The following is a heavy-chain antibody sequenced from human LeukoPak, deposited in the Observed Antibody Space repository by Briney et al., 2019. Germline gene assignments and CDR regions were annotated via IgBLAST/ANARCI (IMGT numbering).Heavy chain of an antibody. CDR3: ARDRYYYDSSGPSGY. J-gene: IGHJ4*02. CDR1: GYTLTGLS. D-gene: IGHD3-22*01. Sequence: ASVKVSCKVSGYTLTGLSMHWVRQAPGKGLEWMGGFDPEDGETIYAQKFQGRVTMTEDTSTDTAYMELSSLRSEDTAVYYCARDRYYYDSSGPSGYWGQGTLVTVSS. CDR2: FDPEDGET. V-gene: IGHV1-24*01.